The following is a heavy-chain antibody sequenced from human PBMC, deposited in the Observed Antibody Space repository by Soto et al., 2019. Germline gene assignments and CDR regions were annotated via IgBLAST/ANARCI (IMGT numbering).Heavy chain of an antibody. J-gene: IGHJ5*02. CDR1: GFTFSTYP. CDR3: AKGGPTFLTWFGP. D-gene: IGHD5-12*01. Sequence: EEKLLQSGGGFVQPGGSLRLSCAASGFTFSTYPRNWVRLAPGKGLVWVSVISNSGHSPFYADSVKGRYTISRAKSKNTLYLQLKSLRADDTASYYCAKGGPTFLTWFGPWGQGALGTASS. CDR2: ISNSGHSP. V-gene: IGHV3-23*01.